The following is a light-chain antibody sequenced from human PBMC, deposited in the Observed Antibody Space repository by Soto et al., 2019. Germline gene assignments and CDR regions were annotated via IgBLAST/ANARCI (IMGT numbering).Light chain of an antibody. CDR3: CSYAGSSTSPGV. Sequence: QSALTQPASVSGSPGQSITISCTGTSSDVGSYNLVSWYQQHPGKAPKLMIYEVSKRPSGVSNRFSGSKSGNTASLTISGLQAEDEADYYCCSYAGSSTSPGVFGGGTKSPS. CDR2: EVS. J-gene: IGLJ3*02. CDR1: SSDVGSYNL. V-gene: IGLV2-23*02.